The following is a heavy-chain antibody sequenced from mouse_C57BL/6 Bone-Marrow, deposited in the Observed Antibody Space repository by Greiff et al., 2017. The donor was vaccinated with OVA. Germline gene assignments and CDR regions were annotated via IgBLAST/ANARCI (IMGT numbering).Heavy chain of an antibody. V-gene: IGHV1-55*01. CDR1: GYTFTSYW. Sequence: QFQLQQPGAGLVKPGASVKLSCTASGYTFTSYWITWVQQRPGQGLEWVGDIYPGSGSTNYNEKFKSKVTLTVDTSSSTAYMPLSSLTSEDSAVYYWARRRRAGPDYWGQGTTLTVSS. J-gene: IGHJ2*01. D-gene: IGHD3-2*02. CDR3: ARRRRAGPDY. CDR2: IYPGSGST.